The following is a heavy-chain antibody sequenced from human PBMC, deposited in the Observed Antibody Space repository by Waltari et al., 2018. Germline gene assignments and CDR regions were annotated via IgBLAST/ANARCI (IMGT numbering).Heavy chain of an antibody. CDR3: ARDRGRGLYLDT. V-gene: IGHV4-4*01. CDR2: VRTTGKT. J-gene: IGHJ5*02. CDR1: W. D-gene: IGHD2-15*01. Sequence: WGGWGRQTPEKGLEWIGQVRTTGKTNDNPSLDSRVTISIDTSTSRFSLTVVSVSAADTAVYFCARDRGRGLYLDTWGQGTLVTVSP.